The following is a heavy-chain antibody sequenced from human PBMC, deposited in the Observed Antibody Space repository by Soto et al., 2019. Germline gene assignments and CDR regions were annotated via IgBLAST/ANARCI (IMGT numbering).Heavy chain of an antibody. CDR2: MNPNSGNT. CDR3: ARGGVGVGATKFDY. V-gene: IGHV1-8*02. Sequence: GASVKVSCKASGYTFTSYGISWVRQATGQGLEWMGWMNPNSGNTGYAQKFQGRVTMTRNTSISTAYMELSSLRSEDTAVYYCARGGVGVGATKFDYWGQGTLVTVS. J-gene: IGHJ4*02. CDR1: GYTFTSYG. D-gene: IGHD1-26*01.